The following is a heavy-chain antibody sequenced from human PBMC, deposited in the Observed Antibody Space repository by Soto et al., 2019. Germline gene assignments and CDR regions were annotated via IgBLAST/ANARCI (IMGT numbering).Heavy chain of an antibody. D-gene: IGHD2-15*01. V-gene: IGHV1-3*01. CDR2: INPDNGNT. J-gene: IGHJ2*01. CDR3: TREEYCTGGTCYRYFGL. Sequence: QAQLVQSGAEVKKPGASVRVSCTTSGYTFTAYHIHWLRQAPGQRLEWLGWINPDNGNTKDSHNFCGRVTITRDTSASTAHMELSSLRPEDTAIYYCTREEYCTGGTCYRYFGLWGRGTLVTVSS. CDR1: GYTFTAYH.